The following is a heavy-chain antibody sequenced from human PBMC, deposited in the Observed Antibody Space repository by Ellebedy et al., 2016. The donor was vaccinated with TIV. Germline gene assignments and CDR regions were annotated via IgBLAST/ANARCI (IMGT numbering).Heavy chain of an antibody. CDR3: AKDLYGDYVFDY. CDR2: ITGGGDNK. V-gene: IGHV3-23*01. D-gene: IGHD4-17*01. Sequence: PGGSLRLSCAASGFTFSSYAMSWVRQAPGKGLEWVSTITGGGDNKSYADSLKGRFTISRENSKNTLYLQMNSLRAADTAVYYCAKDLYGDYVFDYWGQGTLVTVSS. CDR1: GFTFSSYA. J-gene: IGHJ4*02.